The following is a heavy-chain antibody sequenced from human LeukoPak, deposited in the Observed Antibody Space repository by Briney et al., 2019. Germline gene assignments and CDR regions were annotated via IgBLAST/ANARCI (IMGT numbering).Heavy chain of an antibody. V-gene: IGHV7-4-1*02. CDR1: GYTFTSYA. Sequence: WASVKVSCKASGYTFTSYAMNWVRQAPGQGLEWMGWINTNTGNPTYAQGFTGRFVFSLDTSVSTAYLQISSLKAEDTAVYCCARVGRGSAAALYIWGQGTMVTVSS. D-gene: IGHD6-13*01. J-gene: IGHJ3*02. CDR3: ARVGRGSAAALYI. CDR2: INTNTGNP.